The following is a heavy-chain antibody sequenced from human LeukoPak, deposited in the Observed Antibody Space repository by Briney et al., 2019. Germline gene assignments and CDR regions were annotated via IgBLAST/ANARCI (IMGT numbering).Heavy chain of an antibody. CDR2: ISSDGSNK. D-gene: IGHD5-24*01. CDR3: AETPRGVRDWRWLQLPLDS. Sequence: PGRSLRLSCAASGFTFNSYAMHWVRQAPGKGLEWVAIISSDGSNKHYADSVQGRFTISRDNSKNTLYLQMISLRNEDTAVYYCAETPRGVRDWRWLQLPLDSWGQGTLVTVSS. CDR1: GFTFNSYA. J-gene: IGHJ5*01. V-gene: IGHV3-30*18.